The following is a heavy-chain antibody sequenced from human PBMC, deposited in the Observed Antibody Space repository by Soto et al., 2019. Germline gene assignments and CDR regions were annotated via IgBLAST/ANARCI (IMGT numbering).Heavy chain of an antibody. Sequence: QLQLQESGPGLVKPSETLSLTCTVSGGSMSSSSYYWGWIRQSPGKGLEWIGSIYYSGSTYYNPSLKSRVTISVDTSKNQFSLKLSSVTAADTAVYYCARTTDPPSNWFDPWGQGTLVTVSS. V-gene: IGHV4-39*01. J-gene: IGHJ5*02. CDR2: IYYSGST. CDR3: ARTTDPPSNWFDP. D-gene: IGHD1-1*01. CDR1: GGSMSSSSYY.